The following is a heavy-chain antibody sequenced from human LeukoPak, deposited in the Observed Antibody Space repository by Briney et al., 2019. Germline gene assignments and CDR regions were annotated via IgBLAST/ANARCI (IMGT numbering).Heavy chain of an antibody. Sequence: PSETLSLTCTASGGSISSGGYYWSWIRQPPGKGLEWIGSIYYSGSTYYNPSLKSRVTISVDTSKNQFSLKLSSVTAADTAVYYCARQYCGGDCYPSDYGMDVWGQGTTVTVSS. D-gene: IGHD2-21*02. CDR3: ARQYCGGDCYPSDYGMDV. CDR1: GGSISSGGYY. J-gene: IGHJ6*02. V-gene: IGHV4-39*01. CDR2: IYYSGST.